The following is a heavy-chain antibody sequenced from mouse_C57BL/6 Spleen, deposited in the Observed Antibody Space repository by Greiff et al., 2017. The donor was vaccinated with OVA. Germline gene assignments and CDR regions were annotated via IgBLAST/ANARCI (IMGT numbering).Heavy chain of an antibody. J-gene: IGHJ1*03. CDR2: IYPGDGDT. D-gene: IGHD2-4*01. CDR1: GYAFSSSW. V-gene: IGHV1-82*01. Sequence: QVQLKESGPELVKPGASVKISCTASGYAFSSSWMNWVKQRPGKGLEWIGRIYPGDGDTNYNGKFKGKATLTADKSSSTAYMQLSSLTSEDSAVYFCARGSIYYEYDDRYFDVWGTGTTVTVSS. CDR3: ARGSIYYEYDDRYFDV.